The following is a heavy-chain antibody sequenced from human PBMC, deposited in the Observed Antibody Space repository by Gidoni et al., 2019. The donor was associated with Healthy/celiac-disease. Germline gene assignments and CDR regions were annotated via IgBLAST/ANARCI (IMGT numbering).Heavy chain of an antibody. CDR1: GGSFSGYY. Sequence: QVQLQQWGAGLLKPSETLSLTCAVYGGSFSGYYWSWIRQPPGKGLEWIGEINHSGSTNYNPSLKSRVTISVDTSKNQFSLKRSSVTAADTAVYYCARGPMVRGWFDPWGQGTLVTVSS. CDR2: INHSGST. V-gene: IGHV4-34*01. J-gene: IGHJ5*02. D-gene: IGHD3-10*01. CDR3: ARGPMVRGWFDP.